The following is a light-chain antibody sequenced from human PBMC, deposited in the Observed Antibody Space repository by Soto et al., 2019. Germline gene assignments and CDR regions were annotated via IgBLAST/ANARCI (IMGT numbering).Light chain of an antibody. CDR2: DAS. Sequence: EIVLTQSPGTLSLSPGERATLSCRASQSLTSSYLAWFQQKPGQAPRLLIYDASNSATGIPDRFSGSGSGTDFTLTISRLEPEDFAVYYCQQYGSSPPRTFGQGTKVEIK. V-gene: IGKV3-20*01. CDR3: QQYGSSPPRT. CDR1: QSLTSSY. J-gene: IGKJ1*01.